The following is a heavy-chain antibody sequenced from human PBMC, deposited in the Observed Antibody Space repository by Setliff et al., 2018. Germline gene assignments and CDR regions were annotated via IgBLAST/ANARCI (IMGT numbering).Heavy chain of an antibody. CDR2: ISGYNGNT. J-gene: IGHJ4*02. D-gene: IGHD2-21*01. Sequence: ASVKVSCKTSGYTFINYGLSWMRQAPGQGLEWMGWISGYNGNTDYAQNLHDRVTISADTSRYTAYMEMSSLRSDDTAIYYCATGAGDRALEYWGQGTLVTVSS. CDR3: ATGAGDRALEY. CDR1: GYTFINYG. V-gene: IGHV1-18*01.